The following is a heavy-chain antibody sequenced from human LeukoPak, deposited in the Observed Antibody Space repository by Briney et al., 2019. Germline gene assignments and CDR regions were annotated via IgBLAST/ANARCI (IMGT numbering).Heavy chain of an antibody. CDR2: IYSGGST. CDR1: GFTVSSNY. CDR3: AKDVRPGSYYYYGMDV. J-gene: IGHJ6*02. V-gene: IGHV3-53*04. Sequence: GGSLRLSCAASGFTVSSNYMSWVRQAPGKGLEWVSVIYSGGSTYYADSVKGRFTISRHNSKNTLYLQMNSLRAEDTALYYCAKDVRPGSYYYYGMDVWGQGTTVTVSS. D-gene: IGHD3-10*01.